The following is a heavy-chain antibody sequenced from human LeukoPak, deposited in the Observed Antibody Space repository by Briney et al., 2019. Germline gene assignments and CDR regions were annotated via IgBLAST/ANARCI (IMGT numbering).Heavy chain of an antibody. Sequence: GGSLRLSCAASGFTFSSYGMHWFRQAPGKGLEWVAVISYDGSNKYYADSVKGRFTISRDNSKNTLYLQMNSLRAEDTAVYYCAKGGSQFDYWGQGTLVTVSS. D-gene: IGHD1-26*01. CDR2: ISYDGSNK. J-gene: IGHJ4*02. V-gene: IGHV3-30*18. CDR3: AKGGSQFDY. CDR1: GFTFSSYG.